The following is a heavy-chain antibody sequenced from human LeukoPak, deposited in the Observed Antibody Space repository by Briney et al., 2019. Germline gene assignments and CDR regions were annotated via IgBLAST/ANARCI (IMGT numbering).Heavy chain of an antibody. D-gene: IGHD6-19*01. CDR1: GGSLSSYY. Sequence: SETLSLTCTVSGGSLSSYYWSWIRQPPGKGLEWIGYIYYSGSTNYNPSLKSRVTISVDTSKNQFSLKLSSVTAADTAVYYCASSAVAAEAFDIWGQGTMVTVSS. V-gene: IGHV4-59*01. CDR3: ASSAVAAEAFDI. J-gene: IGHJ3*02. CDR2: IYYSGST.